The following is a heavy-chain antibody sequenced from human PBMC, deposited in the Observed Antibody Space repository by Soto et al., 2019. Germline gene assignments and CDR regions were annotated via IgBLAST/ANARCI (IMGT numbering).Heavy chain of an antibody. CDR2: IWYGGSNK. V-gene: IGHV3-33*01. CDR1: GFTFSSYG. J-gene: IGHJ6*02. CDR3: ARDLSRRTYYDFWSGNYYYYGMDV. D-gene: IGHD3-3*01. Sequence: GGSLRLSCAASGFTFSSYGMHWVRQAPGKGLEWVAVIWYGGSNKYYADSVKGRFTISRDNSKNTLYLQMNSLRAEDTAVYYCARDLSRRTYYDFWSGNYYYYGMDVWGQGTTVTVSS.